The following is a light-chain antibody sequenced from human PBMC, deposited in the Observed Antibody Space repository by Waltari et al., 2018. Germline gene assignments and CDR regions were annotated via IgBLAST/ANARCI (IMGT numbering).Light chain of an antibody. CDR2: GTF. J-gene: IGKJ4*01. V-gene: IGKV3-20*01. Sequence: EIVLPQSPGTLSLSPGEGATISCSTSQTIRTTYLAWYQQKPGQAPTLLIYGTFTRATVIPDRFAGRGSGTDFSLTLSCLEPVDFATYYGQQYEISPRTFGGGTKVEMK. CDR3: QQYEISPRT. CDR1: QTIRTTY.